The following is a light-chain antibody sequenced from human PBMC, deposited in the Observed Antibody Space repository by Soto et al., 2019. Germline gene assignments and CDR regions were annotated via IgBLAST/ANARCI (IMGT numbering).Light chain of an antibody. Sequence: QSALTQPASVSGSPGQSITISCTGTSSDIGGYKSVSGYQQHPGKAPKLMIYEVSNRPSGVSNRFSGSKSGNTASLTISGLQAEDEAEYYCSSYTSSSTVVFGGGTKLTVL. CDR3: SSYTSSSTVV. CDR1: SSDIGGYKS. CDR2: EVS. V-gene: IGLV2-14*01. J-gene: IGLJ2*01.